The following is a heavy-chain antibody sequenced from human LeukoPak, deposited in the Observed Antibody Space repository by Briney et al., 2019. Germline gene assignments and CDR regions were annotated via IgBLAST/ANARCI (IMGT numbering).Heavy chain of an antibody. D-gene: IGHD3-3*01. CDR1: GFTFSSYG. CDR3: AKDRGTIFGVVMQYFQH. CDR2: ISYDGSNK. J-gene: IGHJ1*01. Sequence: GGSLRPSCAASGFTFSSYGMHWVRQAPGKGLEWVAVISYDGSNKYYADSVKGRFTISRDNSKNTLYLQMNSLRAEDTAVYYCAKDRGTIFGVVMQYFQHWGQGTLVTVSS. V-gene: IGHV3-30*18.